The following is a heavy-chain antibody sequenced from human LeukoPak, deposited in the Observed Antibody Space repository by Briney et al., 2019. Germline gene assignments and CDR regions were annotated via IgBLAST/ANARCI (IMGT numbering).Heavy chain of an antibody. CDR2: IYYSGGT. J-gene: IGHJ6*02. D-gene: IGHD6-6*01. CDR1: GGSISSGGYY. V-gene: IGHV4-31*03. CDR3: ARDLDSSSSLGYHGMDA. Sequence: SETLSLTCTVSGGSISSGGYYWSWIRQHPGKGLEWIGYIYYSGGTYYNPSLKSRVTISVDTSKNQFSLKLSSVTAADTAVYYCARDLDSSSSLGYHGMDAWGQGTTVTVSS.